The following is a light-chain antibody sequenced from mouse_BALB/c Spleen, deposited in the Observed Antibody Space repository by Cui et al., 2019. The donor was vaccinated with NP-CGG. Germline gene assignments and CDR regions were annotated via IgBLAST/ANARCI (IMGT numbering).Light chain of an antibody. CDR3: ALWYSNHWV. Sequence: QAVVTQASVLTTSPGETVTLTCRSSTGAVTTSNYANWVQEKPDHLFTGLIGGTNNRVPGVPARFSGSLIGDKAALTITGAQTEDEAIYFCALWYSNHWVFGGGTKLTVL. CDR1: TGAVTTSNY. J-gene: IGLJ1*01. CDR2: GTN. V-gene: IGLV1*01.